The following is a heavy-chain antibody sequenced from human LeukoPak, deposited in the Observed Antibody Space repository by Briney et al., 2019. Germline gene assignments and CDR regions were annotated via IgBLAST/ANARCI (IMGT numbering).Heavy chain of an antibody. J-gene: IGHJ4*02. CDR1: GFTFSSYS. Sequence: GGSLRLSCAASGFTFSSYSMNWVRQAPGKGLEWVSYISSSSSTIYYADSVKGRFTISRDNAKNSLYLQMNSLRAEDTAVYYCAREGSGEQQLVFDYWGQGTLVTVSS. D-gene: IGHD6-13*01. CDR2: ISSSSSTI. V-gene: IGHV3-48*01. CDR3: AREGSGEQQLVFDY.